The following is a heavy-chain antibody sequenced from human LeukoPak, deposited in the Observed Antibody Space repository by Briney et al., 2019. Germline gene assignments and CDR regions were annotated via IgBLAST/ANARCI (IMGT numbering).Heavy chain of an antibody. D-gene: IGHD3-22*01. CDR1: GYTFTGYY. J-gene: IGHJ4*02. CDR3: ARGDYYDSSGYFPGMNY. CDR2: ISDYNGNT. V-gene: IGHV1-18*04. Sequence: ASVKVSCKASGYTFTGYYMHWVRQAPGQGLEWMGWISDYNGNTNYAQKFQGRVTMTTDTPTSTAYMELRSLRSDDTAVYYCARGDYYDSSGYFPGMNYWGQGTLVTVSP.